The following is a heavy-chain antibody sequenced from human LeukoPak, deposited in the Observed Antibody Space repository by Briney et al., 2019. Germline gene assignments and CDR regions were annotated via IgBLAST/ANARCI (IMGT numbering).Heavy chain of an antibody. D-gene: IGHD5-18*01. CDR1: GFTFKGYW. CDR2: IQQDGSEK. CDR3: VRLRYTYGKNFDC. J-gene: IGHJ4*02. Sequence: GGSLRLSCAASGFTFKGYWMSWVRQAPGKGLEWVANIQQDGSEKKYLDSVKGRFTISRDNAKNSLYLQMDSLRAEDTAVYYCVRLRYTYGKNFDCWGQGTLVTVSS. V-gene: IGHV3-7*01.